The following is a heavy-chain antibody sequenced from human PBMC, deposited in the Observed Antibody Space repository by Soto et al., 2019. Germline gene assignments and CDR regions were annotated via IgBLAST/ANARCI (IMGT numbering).Heavy chain of an antibody. J-gene: IGHJ4*02. D-gene: IGHD3-22*01. V-gene: IGHV4-34*01. CDR1: GGSFSGYY. Sequence: SETLSLTCAVYGGSFSGYYWSWIRQPPGKGLEWIGEINHSGSTNYNPSLKSRVTISVDTSKNQFSLKLSSVTAADTAVYYCAKGRTYYYDSSGYYHWGQGTLVTVS. CDR3: AKGRTYYYDSSGYYH. CDR2: INHSGST.